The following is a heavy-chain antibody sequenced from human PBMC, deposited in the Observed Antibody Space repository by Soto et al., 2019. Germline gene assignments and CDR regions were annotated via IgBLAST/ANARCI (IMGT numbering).Heavy chain of an antibody. CDR3: ARTRRWPSTYYDFWSGYLYGMDV. CDR1: GYSFTSYW. CDR2: IDPSDSYT. V-gene: IGHV5-10-1*01. D-gene: IGHD3-3*01. Sequence: GESLKISCKGSGYSFTSYWISWVRQMPGKGLEWMGRIDPSDSYTNYSPSFQGHVTIPADKSISAAYLQWSSLKASDTAMYYCARTRRWPSTYYDFWSGYLYGMDVWGQGTTVTVSS. J-gene: IGHJ6*02.